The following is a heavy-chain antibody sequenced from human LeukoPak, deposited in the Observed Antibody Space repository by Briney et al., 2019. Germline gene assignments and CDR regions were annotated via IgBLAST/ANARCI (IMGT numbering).Heavy chain of an antibody. CDR2: ISSSISYI. Sequence: GGSLRLSCAASGFTFSSYSMNWVRQAPGKGLEWVSSISSSISYIYYADSVKGRFTITRDNAKNSLQLQMNSLRVEDTAVYYCARSGRDGYNWDAFDIWGQGTMVTISS. CDR3: ARSGRDGYNWDAFDI. D-gene: IGHD5-24*01. CDR1: GFTFSSYS. J-gene: IGHJ3*02. V-gene: IGHV3-21*01.